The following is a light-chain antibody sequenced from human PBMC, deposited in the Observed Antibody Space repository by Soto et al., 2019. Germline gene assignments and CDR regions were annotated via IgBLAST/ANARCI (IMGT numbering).Light chain of an antibody. CDR3: QQYNSHDDIA. V-gene: IGKV1-5*01. J-gene: IGKJ4*01. Sequence: DIQITQSPSTLSASVGDKVTITGRASQSITSCLAWYQQKPGKAPNLLIYDASSLQSGVPSRFSGSGSGTEFTLTISSLQPDDSATYYCQQYNSHDDIAFGRGTKVEIK. CDR1: QSITSC. CDR2: DAS.